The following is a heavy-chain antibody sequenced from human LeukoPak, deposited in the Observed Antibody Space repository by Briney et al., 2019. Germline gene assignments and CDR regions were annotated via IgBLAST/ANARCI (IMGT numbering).Heavy chain of an antibody. Sequence: GGSLRLSCAASGFTFDDYAMHWVRQAPGKGLEWVANIKQDGSKKSYVDSVKGRFTISRDNAKNSLYLQMNSLRAEDTAIYYCTRVGYIDEGIDYWGQGTLVTVSS. CDR2: IKQDGSKK. D-gene: IGHD5-24*01. V-gene: IGHV3-7*04. CDR1: GFTFDDYA. J-gene: IGHJ4*02. CDR3: TRVGYIDEGIDY.